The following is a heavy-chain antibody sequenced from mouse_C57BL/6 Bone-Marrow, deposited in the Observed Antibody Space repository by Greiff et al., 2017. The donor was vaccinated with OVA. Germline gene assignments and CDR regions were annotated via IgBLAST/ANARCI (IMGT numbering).Heavy chain of an antibody. V-gene: IGHV2-2*01. Sequence: QVQLQQSGPGLVQPSQSLSITCTVSGFSLTSYGVHWVRQSPGKGLEWLGVIWSGGSTDYNAAFISRLSISKDNSKSQVFFKMNSLQADDTAIYYCARAPLYYGSSYDWYFDVWGTGTTVTVSS. CDR2: IWSGGST. CDR1: GFSLTSYG. D-gene: IGHD1-1*01. J-gene: IGHJ1*03. CDR3: ARAPLYYGSSYDWYFDV.